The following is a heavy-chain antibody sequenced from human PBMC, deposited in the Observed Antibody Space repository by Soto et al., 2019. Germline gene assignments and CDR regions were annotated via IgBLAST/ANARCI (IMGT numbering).Heavy chain of an antibody. J-gene: IGHJ5*02. CDR2: IKQDGSEK. V-gene: IGHV3-7*01. CDR3: ARESAKSWFDP. CDR1: GFTFSSYW. Sequence: GGSLRLSCAASGFTFSSYWMSWVRQAPGKGLEWVANIKQDGSEKYYVDSVKGRFTISRDNAKNSLYLQMDSLRAEDTAVYYCARESAKSWFDPWGQGTLVTVSS.